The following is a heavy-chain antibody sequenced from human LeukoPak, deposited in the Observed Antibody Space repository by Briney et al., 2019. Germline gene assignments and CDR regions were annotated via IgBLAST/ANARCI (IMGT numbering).Heavy chain of an antibody. V-gene: IGHV4-39*07. CDR1: GGFISSTSYY. J-gene: IGHJ5*02. D-gene: IGHD2-15*01. CDR3: ARSTYCSGGSCSHNWFDP. Sequence: PSETLSLTCTVSGGFISSTSYYWGWIRQPPGKGLEWIGSIYYSGSTYYNPSLKSRVTISVDTSKNQFSLKLSSVSAADTAVYYCARSTYCSGGSCSHNWFDPWGQGTLVTVSS. CDR2: IYYSGST.